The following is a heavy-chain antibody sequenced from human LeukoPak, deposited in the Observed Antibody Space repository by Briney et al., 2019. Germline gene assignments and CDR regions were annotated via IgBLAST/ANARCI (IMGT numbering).Heavy chain of an antibody. CDR1: GYSFTSYW. Sequence: GESLKISCKGSGYSFTSYWIGWVRQMPGKGLEWMGIIYPGDSDTRYSPSFQGQVTISADKSISTAYLQWSSLKASDTAMYYCARRPKRGYSGYDVSYYFDYWGQGTLVTVSS. V-gene: IGHV5-51*01. CDR3: ARRPKRGYSGYDVSYYFDY. J-gene: IGHJ4*02. D-gene: IGHD5-12*01. CDR2: IYPGDSDT.